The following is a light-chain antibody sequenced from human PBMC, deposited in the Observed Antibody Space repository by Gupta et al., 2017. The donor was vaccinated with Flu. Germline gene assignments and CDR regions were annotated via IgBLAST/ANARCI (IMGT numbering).Light chain of an antibody. Sequence: DIQMTQSPSTLSASVGDRVTITCRASQSISSWLAWYQQKPGKAPKLLIYKASSLESGVPSRFSGSGYGTEFTLTISSRQPDDFAAYYCQQYKSYSQYIFGQGTKMEIK. CDR2: KAS. CDR3: QQYKSYSQYI. CDR1: QSISSW. J-gene: IGKJ2*01. V-gene: IGKV1-5*03.